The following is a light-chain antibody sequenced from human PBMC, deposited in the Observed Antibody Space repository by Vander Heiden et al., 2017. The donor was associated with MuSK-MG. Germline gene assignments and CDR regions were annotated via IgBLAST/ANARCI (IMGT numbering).Light chain of an antibody. V-gene: IGLV1-44*01. CDR1: SSNIGSNT. CDR3: AAWDDSLNGWV. J-gene: IGLJ3*02. Sequence: QSVLPQPPSASGTPGQRVTISCSGSSSNIGSNTVTWYQQLPGTAPQLLIYSNNQRPSGVPDRFSGSKSGTSASLAISGLQSEDEADYYCAAWDDSLNGWVFGGGTKLTVL. CDR2: SNN.